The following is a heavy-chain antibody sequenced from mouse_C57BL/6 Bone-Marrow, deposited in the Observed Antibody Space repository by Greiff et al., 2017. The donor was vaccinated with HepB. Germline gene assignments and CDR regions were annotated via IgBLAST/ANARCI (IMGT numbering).Heavy chain of an antibody. CDR2: IWSGVST. J-gene: IGHJ1*03. D-gene: IGHD3-2*02. Sequence: QVQLKDSGPGLVQPSQSLSITCTVSGFSLTSYGVHWVRQSPGKGLEWLGVIWSGVSTDYNAAFISRLSISNDNSKSQVFFKMNSLQADDTAIYYCARGGDSGWYFDVWGTGTTVTVSS. CDR1: GFSLTSYG. CDR3: ARGGDSGWYFDV. V-gene: IGHV2-2*01.